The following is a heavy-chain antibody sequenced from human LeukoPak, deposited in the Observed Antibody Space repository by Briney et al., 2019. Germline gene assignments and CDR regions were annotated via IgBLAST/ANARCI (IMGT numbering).Heavy chain of an antibody. Sequence: GGSLRLSCAASGFTFNDYGMSWVRQAPGKGLVWASGINSDGGTTTYADSVKGRFTISRDNAKNTLYLQMNNLRAEDTAIYYCATDYYVSGSYYRLFYWGQGTLVTVSS. J-gene: IGHJ4*02. CDR3: ATDYYVSGSYYRLFY. V-gene: IGHV3-74*01. D-gene: IGHD3-10*01. CDR2: INSDGGTT. CDR1: GFTFNDYG.